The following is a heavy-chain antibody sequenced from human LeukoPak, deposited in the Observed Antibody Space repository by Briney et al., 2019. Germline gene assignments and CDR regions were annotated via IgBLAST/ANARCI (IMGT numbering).Heavy chain of an antibody. CDR2: ISGSGGST. D-gene: IGHD6-13*01. J-gene: IGHJ4*02. V-gene: IGHV3-23*01. CDR3: AKVLTILAGTPPYCFDY. CDR1: GFTFSSYS. Sequence: GGSLRLSCAASGFTFSSYSMNWVRQAPGKGLEWVSAISGSGGSTYYADSVKGRFTISRDNSKNTLYLQMNSLRAEDTAVYYCAKVLTILAGTPPYCFDYWGQGTLVTVSS.